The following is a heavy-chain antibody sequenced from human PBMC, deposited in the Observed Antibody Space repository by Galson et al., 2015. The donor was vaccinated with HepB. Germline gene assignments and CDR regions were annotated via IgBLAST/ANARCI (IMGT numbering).Heavy chain of an antibody. Sequence: SLRLSCAASRFTFSNYVMNWVRQAPGKGLGWVSSISGSGGSTYYAGSVKGRFTISRDNSKNTLYLQINSLRAEDTAVYYCAKNSGSSWFVPYHFDSWGQGTLVTASS. CDR2: ISGSGGST. J-gene: IGHJ4*02. CDR3: AKNSGSSWFVPYHFDS. D-gene: IGHD6-13*01. V-gene: IGHV3-23*01. CDR1: RFTFSNYV.